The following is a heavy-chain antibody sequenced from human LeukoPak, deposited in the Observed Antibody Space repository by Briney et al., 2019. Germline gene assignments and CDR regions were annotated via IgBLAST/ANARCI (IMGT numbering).Heavy chain of an antibody. D-gene: IGHD3-3*01. CDR1: GFTFSSYA. J-gene: IGHJ6*03. CDR2: ISGSGGST. Sequence: GGSLRLSCAASGFTFSSYAMSWVRQAPGKGLEWVSAISGSGGSTYYADSVKGRFTISRDNSKNMLYLQMNSLRAEDTAVYYWANFFEVLFSHYLDVWGKGTTVTVSS. CDR3: ANFFEVLFSHYLDV. V-gene: IGHV3-23*01.